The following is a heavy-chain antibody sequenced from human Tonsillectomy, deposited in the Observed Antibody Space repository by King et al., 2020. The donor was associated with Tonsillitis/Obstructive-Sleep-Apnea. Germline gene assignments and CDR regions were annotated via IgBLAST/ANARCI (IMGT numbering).Heavy chain of an antibody. CDR2: ISYDGSNK. CDR1: AFTFSRHA. Sequence: VQLVESGGGVVQPGRSLRLSCAASAFTFSRHAMHWVRQAPGKGLEWVAVISYDGSNKYYADSVKGRFTISRDNSKNTLYLQMNSLRAEDTAVYYCAREREREYSGYDRGIDYWGQGTLVTVSS. V-gene: IGHV3-30*01. D-gene: IGHD5-12*01. CDR3: AREREREYSGYDRGIDY. J-gene: IGHJ4*02.